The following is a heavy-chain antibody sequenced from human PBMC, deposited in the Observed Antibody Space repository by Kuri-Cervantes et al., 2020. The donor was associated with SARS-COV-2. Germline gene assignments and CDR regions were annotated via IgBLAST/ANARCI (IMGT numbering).Heavy chain of an antibody. CDR2: IYYSGST. CDR1: GYSFSNGYY. J-gene: IGHJ5*02. Sequence: SETLSLTCAVSGYSFSNGYYWGWIRQPPGKGLEWIGSIYYSGSTYYNPSLKSRVTISVDTSKNQFSLKLSSVTAADTAVYYCARQVPAAIRGQGFDPWGQGTLVTVSS. V-gene: IGHV4-38-2*01. CDR3: ARQVPAAIRGQGFDP. D-gene: IGHD2-2*02.